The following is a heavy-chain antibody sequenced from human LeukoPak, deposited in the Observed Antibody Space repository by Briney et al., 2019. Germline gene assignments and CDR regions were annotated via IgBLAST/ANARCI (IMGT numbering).Heavy chain of an antibody. V-gene: IGHV4-61*02. D-gene: IGHD3/OR15-3a*01. CDR1: GGSISSSSYY. CDR3: ARDGDGTGAFDI. J-gene: IGHJ3*02. CDR2: IYTSGST. Sequence: PSETLSLTCTVSGGSISSSSYYWSWIRQPAGKGLEWIGRIYTSGSTNYNPSLKSRVTISVDTSKNQFSLKLSSVTAADTAVYYCARDGDGTGAFDIWGQGTMVTVSS.